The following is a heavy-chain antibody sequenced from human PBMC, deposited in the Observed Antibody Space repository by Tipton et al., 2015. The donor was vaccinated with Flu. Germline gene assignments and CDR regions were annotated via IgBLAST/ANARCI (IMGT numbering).Heavy chain of an antibody. CDR3: ARGQGCSTRYMPLDQ. V-gene: IGHV1-69*01. J-gene: IGHJ4*02. CDR1: GDRFSSHG. CDR2: NIPILGMT. D-gene: IGHD1-1*01. Sequence: QSGAEVKKPGSSVKVSCKAPGDRFSSHGISWVRQAPGQGLEWMGGNIPILGMTNYAEKFRGRVTITVHEATTTAYLDLSGLRPDDTAVYYCARGQGCSTRYMPLDQRGQGTQLTVSS.